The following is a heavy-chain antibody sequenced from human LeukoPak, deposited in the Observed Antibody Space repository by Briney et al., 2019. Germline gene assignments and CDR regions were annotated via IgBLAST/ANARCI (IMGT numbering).Heavy chain of an antibody. CDR2: IPYDGSNK. V-gene: IGHV3-30*18. CDR3: AKDRGLWLGEGSWFDP. J-gene: IGHJ5*02. D-gene: IGHD3-10*01. Sequence: GRSLRLSCGGSALSFSSFGMHWVRQAPGKGLEWVAVIPYDGSNKNYADSVKGRFTISRDNSKSTLYLQMNSLRAEDTAVYYCAKDRGLWLGEGSWFDPWGQGTLVTVSS. CDR1: ALSFSSFG.